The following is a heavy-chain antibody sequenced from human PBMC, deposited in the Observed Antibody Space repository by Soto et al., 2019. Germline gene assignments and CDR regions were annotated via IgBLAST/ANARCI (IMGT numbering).Heavy chain of an antibody. CDR2: TSPAGSST. CDR1: GFTVTSYC. CDR3: ARENTGYGNFYY. Sequence: DVQLVESGGGIVQPGGSLRLSCAASGFTVTSYCMHWVRQAPGKGLVWVSRTSPAGSSTYYADFVRGRFTISKDTAKNTLYLQINSLGAEDTAVYYCARENTGYGNFYYWGQGTLVTVSS. D-gene: IGHD5-12*01. V-gene: IGHV3-74*01. J-gene: IGHJ4*02.